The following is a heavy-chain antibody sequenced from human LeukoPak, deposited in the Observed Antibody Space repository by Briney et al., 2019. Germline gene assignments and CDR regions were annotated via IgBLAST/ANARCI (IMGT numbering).Heavy chain of an antibody. V-gene: IGHV3-43*01. Sequence: PGGSLRLSCAASGFTFDDYTMHWVRQAPGKGLEWVSLISWDCGSTYYADSVKGRFTISRDNAKNSLYLQMNSLRAEDTAVYYCAELGITMIGGVWGKGTTVTISS. CDR1: GFTFDDYT. J-gene: IGHJ6*04. CDR3: AELGITMIGGV. CDR2: ISWDCGST. D-gene: IGHD3-10*02.